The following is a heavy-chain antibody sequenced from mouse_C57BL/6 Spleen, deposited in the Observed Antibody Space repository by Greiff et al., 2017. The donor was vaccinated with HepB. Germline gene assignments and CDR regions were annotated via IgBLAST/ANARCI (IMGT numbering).Heavy chain of an antibody. CDR1: GYTFTSYW. CDR2: IHPNSGST. D-gene: IGHD1-1*01. J-gene: IGHJ4*01. Sequence: VQLQQSGAELVKPGASVKLSCKASGYTFTSYWMHWVKQRPGQGLEWIGMIHPNSGSTNYNEKFKSKATLTVDKSSSTAYMQLSSLTSEDSAVYYCARFYGSSSYYYAMDYWGQGTSVTVSS. CDR3: ARFYGSSSYYYAMDY. V-gene: IGHV1-64*01.